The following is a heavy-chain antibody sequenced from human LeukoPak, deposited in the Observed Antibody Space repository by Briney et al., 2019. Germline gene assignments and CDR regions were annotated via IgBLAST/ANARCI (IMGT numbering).Heavy chain of an antibody. V-gene: IGHV3-9*01. Sequence: GRSLRLSCAASGFTFDDYAMHWVRQAPGKGLEWVSGISWNSVSVVYADSVKGRFTISRDNAKNSLYLQMNSLRAEDTALYYCAKDTHSSAWYYFDYWGQGILVTASS. CDR2: ISWNSVSV. D-gene: IGHD6-19*01. CDR1: GFTFDDYA. J-gene: IGHJ4*02. CDR3: AKDTHSSAWYYFDY.